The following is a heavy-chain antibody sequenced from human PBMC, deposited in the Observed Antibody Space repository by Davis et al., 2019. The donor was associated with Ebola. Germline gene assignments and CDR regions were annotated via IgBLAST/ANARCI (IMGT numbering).Heavy chain of an antibody. CDR2: IYYSSKWYH. CDR3: ASGWLRGRFDP. D-gene: IGHD6-19*01. Sequence: HSQTLSLTCAISGDSVSSGSTDWNWIRQSPLRGLEWLGRIYYSSKWYHDYAVSVSSRITINPDTSKNLFSLQLSSVTPEDTAVYYCASGWLRGRFDPWGQGTLVTVSS. V-gene: IGHV6-1*01. J-gene: IGHJ5*02. CDR1: GDSVSSGSTD.